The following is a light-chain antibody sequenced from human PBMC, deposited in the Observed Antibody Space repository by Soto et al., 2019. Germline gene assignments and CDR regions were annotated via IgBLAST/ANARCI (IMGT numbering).Light chain of an antibody. CDR1: QSVSSSY. J-gene: IGKJ1*01. CDR3: QQYGSSPTT. CDR2: GAS. V-gene: IGKV3-20*01. Sequence: EMGLSRSPGSLSLTQGERATLSCRASQSVSSSYLAWYQQKPGQAPRLLIYGASSRATGIPDRFSGSGSGTDFTLTISRLEPEDFAVYYCQQYGSSPTTSGQGTKVDIK.